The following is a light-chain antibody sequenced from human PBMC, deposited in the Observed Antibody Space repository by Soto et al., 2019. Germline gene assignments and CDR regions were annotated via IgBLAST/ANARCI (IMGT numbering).Light chain of an antibody. Sequence: DIQMTQSPSSLSASVGDKVTIPCRASQGISNYLAWYQQTPGKVPKLLIYAAYTLQAGVPSRFSGSGSGTDFALTIRSLQPEDVATYYCQTYNSAPHTFGQGTKVEIK. J-gene: IGKJ1*01. V-gene: IGKV1-27*01. CDR2: AAY. CDR1: QGISNY. CDR3: QTYNSAPHT.